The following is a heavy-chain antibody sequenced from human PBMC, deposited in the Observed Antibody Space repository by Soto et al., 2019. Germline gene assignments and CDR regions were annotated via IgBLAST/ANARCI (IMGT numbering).Heavy chain of an antibody. J-gene: IGHJ5*02. CDR1: GGSFSGYY. CDR3: AIAARLHNWFDP. CDR2: INHSGST. Sequence: QVQLQQWGAGLFKPSETLSLTCAVYGGSFSGYYWSWIRQPPGKGLEWIGEINHSGSTNYNPSLKSRVTISVDTSKNQFSLKLSSVTAADTAVYYCAIAARLHNWFDPWGQGTLVTVSS. V-gene: IGHV4-34*01. D-gene: IGHD6-6*01.